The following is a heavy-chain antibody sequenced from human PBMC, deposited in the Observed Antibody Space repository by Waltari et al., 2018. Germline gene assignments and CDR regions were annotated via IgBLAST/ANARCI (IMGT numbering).Heavy chain of an antibody. D-gene: IGHD6-19*01. CDR3: AREGVAVAGDAFDI. V-gene: IGHV1-2*06. CDR1: GYTFTGYY. CDR2: INPNSGGT. J-gene: IGHJ3*02. Sequence: QVQLVQSGAEVKKPGASVKVSCKASGYTFTGYYMHWVRQAPGQGLEWMGRINPNSGGTNYAQKCQGRVTMTRDTSISTAYMELSRLRSDDTAVYYCAREGVAVAGDAFDIWGQGTMVTVSS.